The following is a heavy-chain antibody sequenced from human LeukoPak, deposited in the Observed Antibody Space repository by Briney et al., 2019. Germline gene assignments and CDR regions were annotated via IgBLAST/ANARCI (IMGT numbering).Heavy chain of an antibody. CDR3: TKAYCDTTSCFPFDAFAV. D-gene: IGHD2-21*01. Sequence: PGGSLRLSCAASGFTFSSYAMSWVRQAPGKGLEWVSAISGSGGSTYYADSVKGRFTISRDNAKNSVYLQMNSVRADDMALYYCTKAYCDTTSCFPFDAFAVWGQGTLVTVSS. CDR2: ISGSGGST. V-gene: IGHV3-23*01. CDR1: GFTFSSYA. J-gene: IGHJ3*01.